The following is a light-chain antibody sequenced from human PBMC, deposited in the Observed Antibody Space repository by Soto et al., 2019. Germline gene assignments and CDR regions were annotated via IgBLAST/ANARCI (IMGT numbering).Light chain of an antibody. V-gene: IGKV3-20*01. CDR2: GAS. J-gene: IGKJ4*01. Sequence: EIVLTQSPGTLSLSPGERATLSCRASQSVSRSYLAWYQQKPGQAPRLLIYGASSRATGILDRFSGSGSGTDFTLTISRLESGDFVVYHFQLYDTSPLTFGGGTKVEIK. CDR3: QLYDTSPLT. CDR1: QSVSRSY.